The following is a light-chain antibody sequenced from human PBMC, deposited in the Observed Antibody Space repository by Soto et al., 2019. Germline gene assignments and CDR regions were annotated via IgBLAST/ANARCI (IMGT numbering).Light chain of an antibody. CDR2: GAS. CDR1: QSVSSSY. V-gene: IGKV3-20*01. CDR3: QQYAGPCRT. J-gene: IGKJ1*01. Sequence: EIVLTQSPGTLSLSPGEGATLSCRASQSVSSSYLAWYQQKPGQAPTLLIYGASNRAAGLPDRFSGSGSGTDFTLTISRREAEDFAVYYCQQYAGPCRTFGQGTKVEIK.